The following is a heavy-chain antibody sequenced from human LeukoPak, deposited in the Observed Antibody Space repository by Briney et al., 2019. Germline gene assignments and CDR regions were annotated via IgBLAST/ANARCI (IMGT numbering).Heavy chain of an antibody. CDR3: ARNRQSYYYYMDV. CDR2: IYPGDSDT. V-gene: IGHV5-51*01. Sequence: GESLKISCKGSGYSFTSYWIDWVRQMPGKGLEWMGIIYPGDSDTRYSPSFQGQVTISADKSINTAYLQWSSLKASDTAMYFCARNRQSYYYYMDVWGKGTTVTVSS. CDR1: GYSFTSYW. D-gene: IGHD1-14*01. J-gene: IGHJ6*03.